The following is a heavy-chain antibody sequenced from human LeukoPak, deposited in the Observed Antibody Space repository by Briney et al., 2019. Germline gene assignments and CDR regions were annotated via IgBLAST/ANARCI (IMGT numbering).Heavy chain of an antibody. Sequence: SETLSLTCTVSGGSISNYYWSWIRQPAGKGLEWIGRFYSGGSADYNPSLKRRVTMSVDTSKNQFSLKLSSVTAADTAVYYCARVYSGYDLPGSLANYYFDYWGQGTPVTVSS. V-gene: IGHV4-4*07. CDR2: FYSGGSA. CDR3: ARVYSGYDLPGSLANYYFDY. D-gene: IGHD5-12*01. CDR1: GGSISNYY. J-gene: IGHJ4*02.